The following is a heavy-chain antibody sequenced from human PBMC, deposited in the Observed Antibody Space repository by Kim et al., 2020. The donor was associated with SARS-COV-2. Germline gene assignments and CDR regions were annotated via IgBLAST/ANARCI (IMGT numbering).Heavy chain of an antibody. D-gene: IGHD3-10*01. CDR1: GYTFTGYY. CDR2: INPNSGGT. V-gene: IGHV1-2*02. Sequence: ASVKVSCKASGYTFTGYYMHWVRQAPGQGLEWMGWINPNSGGTNYAQKFQGRVTMTRDTSISTAYMELSRLRSDDTAVYYCARGPNYGSGSYGWFDPWGQGTLVTVSS. CDR3: ARGPNYGSGSYGWFDP. J-gene: IGHJ5*02.